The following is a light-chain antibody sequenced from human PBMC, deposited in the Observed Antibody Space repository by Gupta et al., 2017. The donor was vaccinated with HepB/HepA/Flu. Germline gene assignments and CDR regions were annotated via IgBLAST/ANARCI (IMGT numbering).Light chain of an antibody. V-gene: IGLV4-60*03. CDR2: VESSGRY. Sequence: QLMVTQSSSASASLVSSVKLTCTLSSGHSHYRIGWHQQQPGKAPRFLMKVESSGRYNKGSGIPDRFSGSSSGAARYLTRSNLQSEDEDDYYCETWDSNIRVFGGGTKLTVL. CDR1: SGHSHYR. J-gene: IGLJ2*01. CDR3: ETWDSNIRV.